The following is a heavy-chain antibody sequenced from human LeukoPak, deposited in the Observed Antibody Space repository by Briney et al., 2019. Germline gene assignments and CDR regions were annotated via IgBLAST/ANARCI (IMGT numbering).Heavy chain of an antibody. D-gene: IGHD6-19*01. CDR1: GFTFSSYS. CDR3: AKDLGMAVAGHFDY. Sequence: GGSLRLSCAASGFTFSSYSMNWVRQAPGKGLEWVSSISSSSSYIYYADSVKGRFTISRDNAKNSLYLQMNSLRAEDTAVYYCAKDLGMAVAGHFDYWGQGTLVTVSS. V-gene: IGHV3-21*04. J-gene: IGHJ4*02. CDR2: ISSSSSYI.